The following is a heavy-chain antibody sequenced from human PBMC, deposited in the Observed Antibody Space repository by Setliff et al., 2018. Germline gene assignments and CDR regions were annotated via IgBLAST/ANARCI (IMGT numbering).Heavy chain of an antibody. D-gene: IGHD1-1*01. Sequence: SETLSLTCAVYGDSFSDYYWSWIRQPPGKGLEWIEEINHRGSTNYSPSLRSRVTMSVDTSKNQFSLKLSSVTAADTAVYYCARANKKLDYYYYYMDVWGKGTTVTVSS. V-gene: IGHV4-34*01. CDR2: INHRGST. CDR1: GDSFSDYY. J-gene: IGHJ6*03. CDR3: ARANKKLDYYYYYMDV.